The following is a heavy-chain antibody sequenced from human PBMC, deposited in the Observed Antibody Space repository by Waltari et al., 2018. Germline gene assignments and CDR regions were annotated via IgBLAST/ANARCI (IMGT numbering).Heavy chain of an antibody. J-gene: IGHJ4*02. Sequence: LQLQESGPGLVKPSETLSLTCTVSGGSISSSSYYWGWIRQPPGKGLEWVSAISGSGGSTYYADSVKGRFTISRDNSKNTLYLQMNSLRAEDTAVHYCAKVSEGYNFRTSDYFDDWGQGTLVTVSS. CDR3: AKVSEGYNFRTSDYFDD. D-gene: IGHD5-12*01. CDR1: GGSISSSSYY. V-gene: IGHV3-23*01. CDR2: ISGSGGST.